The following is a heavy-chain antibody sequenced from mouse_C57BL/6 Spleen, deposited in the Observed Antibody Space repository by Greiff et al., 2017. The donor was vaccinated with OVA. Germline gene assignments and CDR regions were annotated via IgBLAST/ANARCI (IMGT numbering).Heavy chain of an antibody. V-gene: IGHV1-55*01. Sequence: QVQLQPGAELVKPGASVKMSCKASGYTFTRYWITWVKQRPGQGLEWIGDIYPGSGSTNYTEKFKSTATLTVDTSSSTAYMQLSSLTSEDSAVYYCARGRPTPAAYWGQGTLVTVSA. D-gene: IGHD6-1*01. CDR1: GYTFTRYW. CDR3: ARGRPTPAAY. J-gene: IGHJ3*01. CDR2: IYPGSGST.